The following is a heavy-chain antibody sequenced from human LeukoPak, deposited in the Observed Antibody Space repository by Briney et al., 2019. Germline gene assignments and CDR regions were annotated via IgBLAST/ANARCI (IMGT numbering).Heavy chain of an antibody. V-gene: IGHV4-31*03. CDR2: IYYSGST. CDR1: DGSISSGGYY. Sequence: SETLSLTCTVSDGSISSGGYYWSWIRQHPGKGLEWIGYIYYSGSTYYNPSLKSRVTISVDTSKNQFSLKLSSVTAADTAVYYCARSLLTIFWPDPWGQGTLVTVSS. CDR3: ARSLLTIFWPDP. J-gene: IGHJ5*02. D-gene: IGHD3-9*01.